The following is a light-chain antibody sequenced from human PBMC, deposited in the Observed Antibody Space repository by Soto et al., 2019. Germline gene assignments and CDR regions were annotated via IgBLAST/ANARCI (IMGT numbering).Light chain of an antibody. J-gene: IGKJ1*01. Sequence: EIVMTQSPATLSVSPGERATLSCRASQSVSSNLAWYQQKPGQAPRLLIYGASTRVTGIPARFSGSGSGTEFTLTISSLQSEDFAVYYCQQYNNWPIWTFGQGTKVDIK. CDR3: QQYNNWPIWT. V-gene: IGKV3-15*01. CDR2: GAS. CDR1: QSVSSN.